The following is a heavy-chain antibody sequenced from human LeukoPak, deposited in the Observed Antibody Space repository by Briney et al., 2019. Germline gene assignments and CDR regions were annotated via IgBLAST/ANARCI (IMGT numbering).Heavy chain of an antibody. CDR1: GFTFSTYG. V-gene: IGHV3-23*01. CDR3: AKELTARLPFDY. CDR2: ISGSGGNT. J-gene: IGHJ4*02. D-gene: IGHD6-6*01. Sequence: PGGSLRLSCAASGFTFSTYGMNWVRQAPGKGLEWVSSISGSGGNTYYADSVKGRFTISRDNSKNTLYLQMNSLRAEDTALYYCAKELTARLPFDYWGQGTLVTVSS.